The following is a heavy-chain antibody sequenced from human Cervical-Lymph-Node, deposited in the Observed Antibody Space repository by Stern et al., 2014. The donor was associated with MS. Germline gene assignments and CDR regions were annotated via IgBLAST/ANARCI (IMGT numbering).Heavy chain of an antibody. CDR2: SYPPDSET. CDR1: GYNFPVYW. Sequence: PLVQSGAEVKKPGESLKISCQVSGYNFPVYWIGWVRQTPGKGLEWVWISYPPDSETRYNPSFQGQVSMSVDKSVSTAYLQWSSLQTSDTALYFCARHTGDYAFDYWGQGTLVIVSS. CDR3: ARHTGDYAFDY. J-gene: IGHJ4*02. V-gene: IGHV5-51*01. D-gene: IGHD4-17*01.